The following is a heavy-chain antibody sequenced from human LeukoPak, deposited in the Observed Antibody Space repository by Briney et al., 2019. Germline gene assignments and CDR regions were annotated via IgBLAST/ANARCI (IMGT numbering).Heavy chain of an antibody. CDR2: IYSSGST. CDR1: GAPVSGSPYY. CDR3: AKSGGYGLIDY. Sequence: SETLSLTCTVSGAPVSGSPYYWGWIRQPPGKGLEWIGSIYSSGSTYYNASLQSRVTISIETSKNQISLRLNSVTAADTAIYYCAKSGGYGLIDYWGQGTLVTVSS. D-gene: IGHD1-26*01. J-gene: IGHJ4*02. V-gene: IGHV4-39*01.